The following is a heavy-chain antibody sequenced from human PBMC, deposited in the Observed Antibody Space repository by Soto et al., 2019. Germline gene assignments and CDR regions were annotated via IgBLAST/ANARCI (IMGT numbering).Heavy chain of an antibody. D-gene: IGHD6-19*01. J-gene: IGHJ4*02. CDR1: GGSFSGYY. CDR3: ARVNSGWYGFVDY. CDR2: INHSGST. Sequence: QVQLQQWGAGLLKPSETLSLTCAVYGGSFSGYYWSWIRQPPGKGLEWIGEINHSGSTNYNPSLKSRVTISVDTSKNQFSLKLSSVTAADTAVYYCARVNSGWYGFVDYWGQGTLVTVSS. V-gene: IGHV4-34*01.